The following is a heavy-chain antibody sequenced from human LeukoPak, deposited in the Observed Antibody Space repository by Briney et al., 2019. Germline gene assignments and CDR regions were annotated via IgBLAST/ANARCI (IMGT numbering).Heavy chain of an antibody. D-gene: IGHD6-19*01. CDR1: GYSINNGYY. V-gene: IGHV4-38-2*02. Sequence: PSETLSLTCTVSGYSINNGYYWGWIRQPPGKGLEWIGSIYQSGSTYYNPSLKSRVTISADTSKNQFSLKLSSVTATDTAVYYCARGGDSSGWYGAGEFDYWGQGTLVTVSS. J-gene: IGHJ4*02. CDR2: IYQSGST. CDR3: ARGGDSSGWYGAGEFDY.